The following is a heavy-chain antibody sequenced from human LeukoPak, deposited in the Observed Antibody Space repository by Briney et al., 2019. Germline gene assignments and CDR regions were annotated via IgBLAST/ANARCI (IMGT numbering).Heavy chain of an antibody. CDR2: ISGSGGST. Sequence: GGSLRLSCAASGFTFSSYAMSWVRRAPGKGLEWVSAISGSGGSTYYADSVKGRFTISRDNSKNTLYLQMNSLRAEDTAVYYCAKGFRYYDSSGYPHWGQGTLVTVSS. J-gene: IGHJ4*02. CDR3: AKGFRYYDSSGYPH. D-gene: IGHD3-22*01. V-gene: IGHV3-23*01. CDR1: GFTFSSYA.